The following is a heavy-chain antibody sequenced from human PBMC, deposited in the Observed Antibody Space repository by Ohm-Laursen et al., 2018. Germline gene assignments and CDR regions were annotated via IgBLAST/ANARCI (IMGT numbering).Heavy chain of an antibody. CDR2: IYYSGST. CDR1: GGSISSYY. J-gene: IGHJ6*02. V-gene: IGHV4-59*01. D-gene: IGHD3-22*01. CDR3: ARDTYYYDSSGYYRGGTVRYYYGMDV. Sequence: SDTLSLTCTVSGGSISSYYWSWIRQPPGKGLEWIGYIYYSGSTNYNPSLKSRVTISVDTSKNQFSLKLSSVTAADTAVCYCARDTYYYDSSGYYRGGTVRYYYGMDVWGQGTTVTVSS.